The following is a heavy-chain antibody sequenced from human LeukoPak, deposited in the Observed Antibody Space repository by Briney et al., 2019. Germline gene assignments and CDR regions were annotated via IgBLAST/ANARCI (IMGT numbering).Heavy chain of an antibody. V-gene: IGHV3-30-3*01. D-gene: IGHD4-23*01. Sequence: GGSLRLSCAASGFTFSSYAMHWVRQAPGKGLEGVAVISYDGSNKYYADSVKGRFTISRDNSKNTLYLQMNSLRAEDTAVYYCARDRLNGGPFDYWGQGTLVTVSS. CDR2: ISYDGSNK. CDR1: GFTFSSYA. J-gene: IGHJ4*02. CDR3: ARDRLNGGPFDY.